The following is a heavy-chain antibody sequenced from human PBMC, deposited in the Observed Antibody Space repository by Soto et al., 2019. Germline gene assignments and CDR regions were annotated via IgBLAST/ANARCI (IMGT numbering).Heavy chain of an antibody. D-gene: IGHD3-22*01. CDR3: ARENYYDTSGLDF. V-gene: IGHV3-33*01. J-gene: IGHJ4*02. CDR2: IWYDGNSK. CDR1: GFMFTSYG. Sequence: GGSLRLSCAASGFMFTSYGMHWVRQAPGKGLEWVAGIWYDGNSKYYEDSVKGRFTISRDSSKNTLYLEMSSLRGDDTAVYYCARENYYDTSGLDFWGQGTLVTVSS.